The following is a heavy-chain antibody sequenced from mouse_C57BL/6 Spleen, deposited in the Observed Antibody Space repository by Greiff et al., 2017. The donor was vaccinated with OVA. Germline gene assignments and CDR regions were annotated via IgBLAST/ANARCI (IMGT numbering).Heavy chain of an antibody. J-gene: IGHJ2*01. CDR2: IDPSDSYT. CDR3: ARLLRDY. CDR1: GYTFTSYW. Sequence: VQLQQPGAELVKPGASVKLSCKASGYTFTSYWMQWVKQRPGQGLEWIGEIDPSDSYTNYNQKFKGKATLTVDTSSSTAYMQLSSLTSEDSAVYYCARLLRDYWGQGTTLTVSS. V-gene: IGHV1-50*01. D-gene: IGHD1-1*01.